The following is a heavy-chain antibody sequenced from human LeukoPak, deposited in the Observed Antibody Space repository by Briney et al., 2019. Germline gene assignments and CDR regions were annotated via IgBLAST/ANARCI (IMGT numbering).Heavy chain of an antibody. CDR1: GFTFTTYS. Sequence: PGGSLRLSCAASGFTFTTYSMNWVRQAPGKGLEWVSYITTTSSTMYYADSVKGRSTIFRDNAKNTLYLQMNSLRAEDTAVYYCVRDLGGRSGHWGQGTLVTVSS. CDR2: ITTTSSTM. V-gene: IGHV3-48*04. D-gene: IGHD1-26*01. CDR3: VRDLGGRSGH. J-gene: IGHJ4*02.